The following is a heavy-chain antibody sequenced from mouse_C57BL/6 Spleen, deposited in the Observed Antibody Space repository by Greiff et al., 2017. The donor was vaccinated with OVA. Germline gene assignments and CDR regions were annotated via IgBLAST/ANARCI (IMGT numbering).Heavy chain of an antibody. Sequence: QVQLQQSGAELVKPGASVKLSCKASGYTFTSYWMQWVKQRPGQGLEWIGEIDPSDSYTNYNQKFKGKATLTVDTSSSTAYMQLSSLTSEDSAVYYCAITWFAYWGQGTLVTVSA. CDR3: AITWFAY. CDR2: IDPSDSYT. V-gene: IGHV1-50*01. J-gene: IGHJ3*01. CDR1: GYTFTSYW.